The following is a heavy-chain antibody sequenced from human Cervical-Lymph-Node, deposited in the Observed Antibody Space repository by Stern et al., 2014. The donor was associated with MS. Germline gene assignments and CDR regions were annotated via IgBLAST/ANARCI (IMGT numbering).Heavy chain of an antibody. CDR1: GFTFGDYA. Sequence: EVQLVESGGGLLQPGRSLRLSCTASGFTFGDYAMSWFRQAPGKGLEGVGLIRSKVYGGTGEYAASVKGRFTISRDDSRSIAQLQMNSLKTEDTAVYYCTRRDYSNYDYYDYWGQGPLVTVSP. J-gene: IGHJ4*02. D-gene: IGHD4-11*01. CDR2: IRSKVYGGTG. CDR3: TRRDYSNYDYYDY. V-gene: IGHV3-49*03.